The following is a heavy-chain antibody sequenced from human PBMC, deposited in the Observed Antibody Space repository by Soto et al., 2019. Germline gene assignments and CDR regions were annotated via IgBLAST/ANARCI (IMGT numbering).Heavy chain of an antibody. CDR3: ARDWVGWYRFDY. CDR2: IIPIFGTA. D-gene: IGHD6-19*01. CDR1: GGTFSSYA. Sequence: QVQLVQSGAEVKKPGSSVKVSCKSSGGTFSSYAISWVRQAPGQGLEWMGGIIPIFGTANHAQKFQGRVTITADESTSTAYMELSSLRSEDTAVYYCARDWVGWYRFDYWGQGTLVTVSS. V-gene: IGHV1-69*12. J-gene: IGHJ4*02.